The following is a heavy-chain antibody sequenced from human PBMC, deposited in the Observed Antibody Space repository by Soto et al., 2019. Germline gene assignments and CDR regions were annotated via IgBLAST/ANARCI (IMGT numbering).Heavy chain of an antibody. CDR1: GDSVSSNSAA. D-gene: IGHD6-19*01. CDR3: ARGSGWSYYYYYGMDV. CDR2: TYYRSKWYN. Sequence: PSQTLSLTCAISGDSVSSNSAAWNWIRQSPSRGLEWLGRTYYRSKWYNDYAVSVKSRITINPDTSKNQFSLQLNSVTPEDTAVYYCARGSGWSYYYYYGMDVWGQGTTVTVSS. V-gene: IGHV6-1*01. J-gene: IGHJ6*02.